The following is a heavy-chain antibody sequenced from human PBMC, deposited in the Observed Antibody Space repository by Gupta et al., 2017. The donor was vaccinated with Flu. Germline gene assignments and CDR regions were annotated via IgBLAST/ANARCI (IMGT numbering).Heavy chain of an antibody. CDR1: GFTFGSYA. CDR3: AKTDDFWSGYYLYFDY. Sequence: EVQLLESGGGLVQPGGSLRLSCAASGFTFGSYAMSWVRQAPGKGLEWVSAISGSGGSTYYADSVKGRFTISRDNSKNTLYLQMNSLRAEDTAVYYCAKTDDFWSGYYLYFDYWGQGTLVTVSS. V-gene: IGHV3-23*01. CDR2: ISGSGGST. D-gene: IGHD3-3*01. J-gene: IGHJ4*02.